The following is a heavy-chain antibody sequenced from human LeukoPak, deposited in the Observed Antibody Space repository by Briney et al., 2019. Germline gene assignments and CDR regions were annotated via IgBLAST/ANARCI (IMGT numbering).Heavy chain of an antibody. D-gene: IGHD5-18*01. CDR2: INHSGST. J-gene: IGHJ4*02. CDR1: GGSFSGYY. V-gene: IGHV4-34*01. Sequence: SETLSLTCAVYGGSFSGYYWSWIRQPPGKGLEWIGEINHSGSTNYNPSLKRRVTISVDTSKNQFSLKLSSVTAADTAVYYCARAQGYSYGYLYDYWGQGTLVTVSS. CDR3: ARAQGYSYGYLYDY.